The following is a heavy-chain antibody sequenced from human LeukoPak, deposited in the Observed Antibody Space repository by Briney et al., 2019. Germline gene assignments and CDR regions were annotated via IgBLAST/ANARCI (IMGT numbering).Heavy chain of an antibody. CDR3: AREWEYYYNRRRGAFDV. CDR1: GFTVSTNY. V-gene: IGHV3-66*01. J-gene: IGHJ3*01. CDR2: IYRDGTI. D-gene: IGHD3-22*01. Sequence: GGSLRLSCAASGFTVSTNYFSWVRQAPGRGLEWISVIYRDGTIYYSDSVKGRFTISRDNSKNTLFLEMNSLGADDTAVYYCAREWEYYYNRRRGAFDVWGQGTTVTVSS.